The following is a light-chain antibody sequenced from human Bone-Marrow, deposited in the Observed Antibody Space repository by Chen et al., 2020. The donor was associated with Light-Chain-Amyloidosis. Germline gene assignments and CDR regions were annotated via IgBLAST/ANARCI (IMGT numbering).Light chain of an antibody. V-gene: IGLV3-25*03. CDR1: ALPTKY. CDR3: QSADSSGTYEVI. Sequence: SDELSPPPSFSLSPGQTARITFSGDALPTKYAYWYQQKPGQAPVLVIHRDTERPSGISERFSGSSSGTTATVTISGVQAEDEADYHCQSADSSGTYEVIFGGGTKLTVL. CDR2: RDT. J-gene: IGLJ2*01.